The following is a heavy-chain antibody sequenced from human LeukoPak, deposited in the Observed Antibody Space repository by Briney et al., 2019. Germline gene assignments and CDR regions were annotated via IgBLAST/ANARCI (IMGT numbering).Heavy chain of an antibody. CDR2: ISAGGDFV. CDR3: AVIVVVITTTDHFDY. J-gene: IGHJ4*02. CDR1: GFPFSTHS. V-gene: IGHV3-21*01. D-gene: IGHD3-22*01. Sequence: GGSLRLSCAASGFPFSTHSLNWVRQAPGKGLEWVSSISAGGDFVYYGDSVKGRFTMSRDNAKNSLHLQMDSLTAEDTAVYYCAVIVVVITTTDHFDYWGQGTLVTVSS.